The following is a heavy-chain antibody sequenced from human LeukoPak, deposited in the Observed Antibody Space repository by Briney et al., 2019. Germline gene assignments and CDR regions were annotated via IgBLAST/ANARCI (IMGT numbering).Heavy chain of an antibody. CDR2: IYTSGST. CDR3: ARENSGSYRELDY. Sequence: SETLSLTCTVSGGSISRYYWSWIRQPAGKGLEWIGRIYTSGSTNYNASLKSRVSMSVDTSKNQFSLKLSSVTAADTAVFYCARENSGSYRELDYWGQGTLVTVSS. V-gene: IGHV4-4*07. CDR1: GGSISRYY. D-gene: IGHD1-26*01. J-gene: IGHJ4*02.